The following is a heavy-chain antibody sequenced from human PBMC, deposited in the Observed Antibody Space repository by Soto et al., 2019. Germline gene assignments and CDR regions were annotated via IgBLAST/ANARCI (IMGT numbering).Heavy chain of an antibody. J-gene: IGHJ6*02. D-gene: IGHD4-17*01. CDR1: GGSVSSGSYY. CDR2: IYYSGGT. Sequence: PSEPLSLTCTVSGGSVSSGSYYWSWIWQPPGKGLEWIGYIYYSGGTNYNPSLKRRVTISVDTSKNQFSLKLSSLTAADTAVYYCARDITVTTIYYYYCMDVWCQGTLLTV. CDR3: ARDITVTTIYYYYCMDV. V-gene: IGHV4-61*01.